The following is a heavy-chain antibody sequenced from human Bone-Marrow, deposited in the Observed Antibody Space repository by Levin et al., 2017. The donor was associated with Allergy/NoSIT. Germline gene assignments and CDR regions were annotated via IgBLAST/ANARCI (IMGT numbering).Heavy chain of an antibody. Sequence: SETLSLTCSVSGGSVRGENYYWSWIRQPPGKRLEWIGYISYSGATTYSPSLESRVTISLGASENHFSLRLSSLTAADTAVYYCARDHGDSSDAFAIWAKGQWSPSLQ. V-gene: IGHV4-61*03. CDR1: GGSVRGENYY. CDR2: ISYSGAT. CDR3: ARDHGDSSDAFAI. D-gene: IGHD4-17*01. J-gene: IGHJ3*02.